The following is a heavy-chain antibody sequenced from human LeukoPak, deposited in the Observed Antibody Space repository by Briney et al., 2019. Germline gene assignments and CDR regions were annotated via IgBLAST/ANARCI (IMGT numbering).Heavy chain of an antibody. CDR2: IIPIFGTA. CDR3: ARVGSSDNNSSGNYSY. V-gene: IGHV1-69*13. CDR1: GGTFSSYA. Sequence: SVKVSCKASGGTFSSYAISWVRQAPGQGLEWMGGIIPIFGTANYAQKFQGRVTITADESTSTAYMELSSLRSEDTAVYYCARVGSSDNNSSGNYSYWGKETLVTVPS. D-gene: IGHD3-22*01. J-gene: IGHJ4*02.